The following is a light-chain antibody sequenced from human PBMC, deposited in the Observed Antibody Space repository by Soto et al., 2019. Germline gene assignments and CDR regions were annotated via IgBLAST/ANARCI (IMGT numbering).Light chain of an antibody. J-gene: IGLJ1*01. CDR3: SSYKSSSTLYV. CDR1: SSDVGGYNY. V-gene: IGLV2-14*01. Sequence: QSVLTQPASVSGSPGQSITISCTGTSSDVGGYNYVSWYQQHPGKAPKLMIYEVSNRPSGVSNRFSGSKSGNTASLTISGIQDEDQADYYCSSYKSSSTLYVFGTGNKVTLL. CDR2: EVS.